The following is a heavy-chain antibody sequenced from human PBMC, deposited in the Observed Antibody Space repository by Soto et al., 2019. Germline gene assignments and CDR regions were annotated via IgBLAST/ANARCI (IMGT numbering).Heavy chain of an antibody. CDR3: ARGYTETVDGPTPYYFDS. J-gene: IGHJ4*02. Sequence: SETLSLTCIVSGDSISNYYCSWLRQSAGKGLEWIGRTYVTGDTNYNPSLKSRVTMSVDTTKNQLSLRLRSVTAADTAVYSCARGYTETVDGPTPYYFDSWGQGTPVTVSS. CDR1: GDSISNYY. V-gene: IGHV4-4*07. CDR2: TYVTGDT. D-gene: IGHD6-19*01.